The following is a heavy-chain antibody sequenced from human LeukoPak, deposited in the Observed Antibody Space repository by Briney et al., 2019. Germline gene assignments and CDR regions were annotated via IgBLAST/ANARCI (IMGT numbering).Heavy chain of an antibody. CDR3: AREFNSSWTPGPDLDY. CDR2: ISSSGSTI. Sequence: GVTVRLSRAASGFTFSDYYMSWVPEAPGKGLEGGSYISSSGSTIYYADSVQGRFTISRDNAKNPLYLQMHSLRAEGTAVYYCAREFNSSWTPGPDLDYWGQGTLVTVSS. D-gene: IGHD6-13*01. J-gene: IGHJ4*02. CDR1: GFTFSDYY. V-gene: IGHV3-11*01.